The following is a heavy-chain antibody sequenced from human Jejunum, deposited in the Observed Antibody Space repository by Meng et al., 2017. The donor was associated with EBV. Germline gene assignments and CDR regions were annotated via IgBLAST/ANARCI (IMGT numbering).Heavy chain of an antibody. CDR1: EATLTSPG. CDR3: ARLFCGDDCFSTYYFDS. D-gene: IGHD2-21*01. Sequence: QVERGQSVAEGKKPGSPVRPSCTATEATLTSPGVGWVRLAPGQGPEWLGGIIPVFGTANYPLRFQDRVTITADKSTNTGYMELGGLRSDDTAVYYCARLFCGDDCFSTYYFDSWGQGTLVTVSS. CDR2: IIPVFGTA. V-gene: IGHV1-69*06. J-gene: IGHJ4*02.